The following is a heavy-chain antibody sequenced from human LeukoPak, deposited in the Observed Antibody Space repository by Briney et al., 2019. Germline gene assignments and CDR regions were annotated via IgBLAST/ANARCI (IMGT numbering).Heavy chain of an antibody. CDR3: ARGRLGEPNWFDP. D-gene: IGHD3-16*01. V-gene: IGHV1-18*01. J-gene: IGHJ5*02. CDR1: GYTFTSYG. Sequence: ASVKVSCKASGYTFTSYGISWVRQAPGQGLAWMGWISAYNGNPNYAQKLQGRVTMTTDTSTSTAYMELRSPRSDDTAVYYCARGRLGEPNWFDPWGQGTLVTVSS. CDR2: ISAYNGNP.